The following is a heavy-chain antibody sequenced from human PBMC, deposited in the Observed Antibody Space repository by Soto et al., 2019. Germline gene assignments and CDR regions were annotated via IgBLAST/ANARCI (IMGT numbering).Heavy chain of an antibody. D-gene: IGHD5-12*01. CDR1: GFTFSSYG. J-gene: IGHJ4*02. CDR2: ISYDGSNK. V-gene: IGHV3-30*18. CDR3: AKDLGVATPLDY. Sequence: QVQLVESGGGVVQPGRSLRLSCAASGFTFSSYGMHWVRQAPGKGLEWVAVISYDGSNKYYADSVKGRFTISRDNSKNTLYLQMNSLRAEDTAVYYCAKDLGVATPLDYWGQGTLVTVSS.